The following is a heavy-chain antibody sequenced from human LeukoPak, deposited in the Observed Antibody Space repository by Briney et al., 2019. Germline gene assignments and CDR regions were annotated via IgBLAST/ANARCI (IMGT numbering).Heavy chain of an antibody. V-gene: IGHV1-2*02. CDR2: IDPNSGGT. J-gene: IGHJ4*02. CDR3: ARDQPGTSCLFY. CDR1: GYTFTGNY. D-gene: IGHD2-2*01. Sequence: ASVKVSCKPSGYTFTGNYIHWVRQAPGQGLEWVGWIDPNSGGTTYAQKFQGRVTMTRDTSISTAYMELSSLRSEDTAVYYCARDQPGTSCLFYWGQGTLVTVSS.